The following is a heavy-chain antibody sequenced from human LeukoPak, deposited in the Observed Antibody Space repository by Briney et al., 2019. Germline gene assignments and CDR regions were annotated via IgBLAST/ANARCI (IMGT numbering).Heavy chain of an antibody. D-gene: IGHD1-26*01. CDR1: KFAFSSYA. CDR3: GKNRYSGSLSPFDI. CDR2: ISGGGGNT. J-gene: IGHJ3*02. V-gene: IGHV3-23*01. Sequence: GGSLRLSCAASKFAFSSYAMSWVRQAPGKGLEWVSAISGGGGNTYYADSVKGRFTISRDNSKDTLYLQMNSLRAEDTAVYYCGKNRYSGSLSPFDIWGQGTMVTVSS.